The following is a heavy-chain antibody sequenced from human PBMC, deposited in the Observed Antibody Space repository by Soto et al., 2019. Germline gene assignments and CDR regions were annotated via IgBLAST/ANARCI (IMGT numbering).Heavy chain of an antibody. CDR3: ARDGDHDCFSGMDI. D-gene: IGHD7-27*01. J-gene: IGHJ6*02. Sequence: LQESVPGLVKASETLSLSCSVSFGPMRGYYWSWIRQPPGKGLEWIANIFYNGGANYNPSLRSPVTSSVDKSKNSFSLRLTSVTPADTAVYYCARDGDHDCFSGMDIWGQGTTVAAS. CDR2: IFYNGGA. V-gene: IGHV4-59*01. CDR1: FGPMRGYY.